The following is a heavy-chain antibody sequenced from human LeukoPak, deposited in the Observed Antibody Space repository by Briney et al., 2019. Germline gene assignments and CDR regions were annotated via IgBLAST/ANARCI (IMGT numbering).Heavy chain of an antibody. Sequence: QGXXXXGWINPNSGGTNYAQKFQGRVTMTRDTAISTSYMELSRLRYDDTAVYYCARSRVVVVAATRRNWFDPWGQGTLVTVSS. CDR2: INPNSGGT. J-gene: IGHJ5*02. CDR3: ARSRVVVVAATRRNWFDP. D-gene: IGHD2-15*01. V-gene: IGHV1-2*02.